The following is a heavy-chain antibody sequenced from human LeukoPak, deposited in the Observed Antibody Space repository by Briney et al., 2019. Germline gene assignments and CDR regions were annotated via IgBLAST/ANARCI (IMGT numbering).Heavy chain of an antibody. D-gene: IGHD1-26*01. CDR1: GFTFSSYA. V-gene: IGHV3-30-3*01. CDR2: ISYDGSNK. J-gene: IGHJ6*02. Sequence: GGSLRLSCAASGFTFSSYAMHWVRQAPGKGLEWVAVISYDGSNKYYADSVKGRFTISRDNSKNTLYLQMNSLRAEDTAVYYCARMSYSFIMNVWGQGTTVTVSS. CDR3: ARMSYSFIMNV.